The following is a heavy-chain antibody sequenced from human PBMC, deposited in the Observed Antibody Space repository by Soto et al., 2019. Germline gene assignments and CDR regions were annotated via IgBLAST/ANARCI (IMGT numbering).Heavy chain of an antibody. Sequence: PSETLSLTCTVSGSSISSSGYYWGWIRQPPGKGLEWIGSIYYSGSTYYNPSPKSRVTISVDTSKNHFSLKLSSVTAADTAVYYCARHSIAVAGFDYWGQGPLVTVSS. CDR2: IYYSGST. CDR1: GSSISSSGYY. D-gene: IGHD6-19*01. V-gene: IGHV4-39*01. J-gene: IGHJ4*02. CDR3: ARHSIAVAGFDY.